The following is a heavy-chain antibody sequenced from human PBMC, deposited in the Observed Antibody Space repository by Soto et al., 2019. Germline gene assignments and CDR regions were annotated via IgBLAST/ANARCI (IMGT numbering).Heavy chain of an antibody. D-gene: IGHD2-21*02. CDR2: MYNTGIT. J-gene: IGHJ6*02. CDR3: ARDLWGYCGTDCYPLDV. Sequence: QVQLQESGPGLVKPSETLSLTCTVSGGSISGYYWSWIRQPPGKGLECIGYMYNTGITVYNPSFKGRVTISVHTSKSQFSLKLNSVTAAHTAVYYCARDLWGYCGTDCYPLDVWGQGTTVTVSS. V-gene: IGHV4-59*01. CDR1: GGSISGYY.